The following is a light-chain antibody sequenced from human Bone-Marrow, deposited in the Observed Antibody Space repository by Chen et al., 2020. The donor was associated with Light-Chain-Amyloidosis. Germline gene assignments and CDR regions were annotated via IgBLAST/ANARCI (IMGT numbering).Light chain of an antibody. V-gene: IGLV3-21*02. CDR1: NTGSTK. CDR3: QVWDRSSDRPV. J-gene: IGLJ3*02. Sequence: SYVLTQPSSVSVAPGQMATLACGGNNTGSTKVHWYQQTPGQAPPLVFYDDSDRPSGIPQRLSGSNSGNTATLTISRVEAGDEADYYCQVWDRSSDRPVFGGGTKLTVL. CDR2: DDS.